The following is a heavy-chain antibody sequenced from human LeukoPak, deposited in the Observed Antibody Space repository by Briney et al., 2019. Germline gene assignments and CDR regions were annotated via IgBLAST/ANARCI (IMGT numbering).Heavy chain of an antibody. CDR2: MNSNSGNT. J-gene: IGHJ4*02. CDR1: GYTFTSYD. Sequence: ASVKVSCKASGYTFTSYDINWVRQATGQGLEWMGWMNSNSGNTGYAQKFQGRVTITRNTSISTAYMELSSLRSEDTAVYYCARVAWLGYRILGYWGQGTLVTVSS. D-gene: IGHD6-19*01. V-gene: IGHV1-8*03. CDR3: ARVAWLGYRILGY.